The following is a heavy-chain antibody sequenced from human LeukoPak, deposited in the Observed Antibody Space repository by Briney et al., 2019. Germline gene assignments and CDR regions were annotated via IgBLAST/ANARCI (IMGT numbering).Heavy chain of an antibody. D-gene: IGHD5-12*01. Sequence: GGSLRLSCAASGFTFSSYWMHWVRQAPGKWLVWVSRINSDGSSTSYADSVKGRFTISRDNTKNTLYLQMNSLRAEDTAVYYCARDRSSGYDPFDYWGQGTLVTVSS. J-gene: IGHJ4*02. V-gene: IGHV3-74*01. CDR3: ARDRSSGYDPFDY. CDR1: GFTFSSYW. CDR2: INSDGSST.